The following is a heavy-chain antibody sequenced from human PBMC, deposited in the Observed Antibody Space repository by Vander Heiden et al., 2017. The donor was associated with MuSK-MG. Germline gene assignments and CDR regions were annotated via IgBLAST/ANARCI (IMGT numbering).Heavy chain of an antibody. CDR3: ARAPLGYSSGWYPPGDY. D-gene: IGHD6-19*01. CDR1: VYPFTSYY. J-gene: IGHJ4*02. CDR2: INHSGGST. Sequence: QVQLVLSGAEVTKPGASVQVSCKASVYPFTSYYMHWVRQAPGQGLEWMGIINHSGGSTSYAQKFQGRVTMTRDTSTSTVYMELSSLRSEDTAVYYWARAPLGYSSGWYPPGDYWGQGTLVTVSS. V-gene: IGHV1-46*03.